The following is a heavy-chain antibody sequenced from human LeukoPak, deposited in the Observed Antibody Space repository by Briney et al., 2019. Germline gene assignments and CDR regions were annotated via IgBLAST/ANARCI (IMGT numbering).Heavy chain of an antibody. CDR3: AKGLSSSGGDWFDP. J-gene: IGHJ5*02. CDR1: GFTFDDYA. V-gene: IGHV3-43D*03. D-gene: IGHD6-6*01. Sequence: GRSLRLSCAASGFTFDDYAMHWVRQAPGKGLEWVSLISCDGGSTYYADSVKGRFTISRDNSKNSLYLQMNSLRADDTALYYCAKGLSSSGGDWFDPWGQGTLVTVSS. CDR2: ISCDGGST.